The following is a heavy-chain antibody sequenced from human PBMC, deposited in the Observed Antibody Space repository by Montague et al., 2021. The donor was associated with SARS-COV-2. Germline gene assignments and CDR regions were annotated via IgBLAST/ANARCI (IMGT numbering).Heavy chain of an antibody. D-gene: IGHD2/OR15-2a*01. V-gene: IGHV3-13*01. CDR1: GFIFRNFD. J-gene: IGHJ2*01. CDR2: IGTAGDT. CDR3: ARRGLSWYFDV. Sequence: SLRLSCAASGFIFRNFDMHWVRQATGKGLEWVSAIGTAGDTFYPYSVKGRFTISRENAKNSLYLQMNSLKVGDTAVYYCARRGLSWYFDVWGRGTLVTVSS.